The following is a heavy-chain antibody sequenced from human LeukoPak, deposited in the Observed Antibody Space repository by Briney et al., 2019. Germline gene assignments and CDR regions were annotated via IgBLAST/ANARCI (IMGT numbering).Heavy chain of an antibody. J-gene: IGHJ4*02. CDR1: GFTFRDYS. D-gene: IGHD3-22*01. CDR2: ISTSGNYI. Sequence: PGGSLRLSCAASGFTFRDYSMNWVRQAPGKGLEWVSYISTSGNYIYYADSVKGRFTISRDNAKNSLYLQMHSLRAEDTALYYCARGGYNSGGTHENWGQGTLVTVSS. V-gene: IGHV3-21*01. CDR3: ARGGYNSGGTHEN.